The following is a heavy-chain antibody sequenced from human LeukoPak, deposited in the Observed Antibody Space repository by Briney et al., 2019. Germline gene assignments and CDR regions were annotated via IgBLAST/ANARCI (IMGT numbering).Heavy chain of an antibody. CDR1: GFTFSSYW. J-gene: IGHJ4*02. CDR2: INQDGSDK. D-gene: IGHD6-19*01. V-gene: IGHV3-7*02. Sequence: GGSLRLSCAASGFTFSSYWMNWVRQAPGKGLDWVANINQDGSDKYHADSVKGRFTISRDNSKNTLYLQMNSLSADDTAVFYCARGPPRPRVIAVAGNFDSWGQGTLVTVSS. CDR3: ARGPPRPRVIAVAGNFDS.